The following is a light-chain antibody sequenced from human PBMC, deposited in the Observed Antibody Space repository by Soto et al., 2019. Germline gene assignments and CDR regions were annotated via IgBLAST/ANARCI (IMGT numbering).Light chain of an antibody. J-gene: IGKJ5*01. CDR3: QRGDT. CDR1: QSVSSN. Sequence: EIVLTQSPATLSLSPGERATLSCRASQSVSSNLAWYQQKPGQAPRLLIYDASNRATGIPARFSGSGSGTDCTRTISRLEPEDFAVYYCQRGDTFGQGTRLEIK. V-gene: IGKV3-11*01. CDR2: DAS.